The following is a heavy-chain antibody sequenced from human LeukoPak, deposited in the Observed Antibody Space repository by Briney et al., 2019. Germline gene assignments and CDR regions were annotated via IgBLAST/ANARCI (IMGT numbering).Heavy chain of an antibody. V-gene: IGHV3-23*01. CDR1: GFTFSSYA. Sequence: GGSLRLSCAASGFTFSSYAMSWVRQAPGKGLEWVSAISGSGGSTYYADSVKGRFTISRDNSKNTLYLQMNSLRAEDTAVYYCAKITRFRGVFHRIDYWGQGTLVTVSS. CDR2: ISGSGGST. J-gene: IGHJ4*02. CDR3: AKITRFRGVFHRIDY. D-gene: IGHD3-10*01.